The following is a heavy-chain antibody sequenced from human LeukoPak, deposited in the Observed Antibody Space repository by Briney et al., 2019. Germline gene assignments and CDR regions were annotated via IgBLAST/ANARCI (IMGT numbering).Heavy chain of an antibody. Sequence: SVKVSCKASGGTFSSYAISWVRQAPGQGLEWMEGIIPIFGTANYAQKFQGRVTIIADESTSTAYMELSSLRSEDTAVYYCAREGSVGATTVDYWGQGTLVTVSS. J-gene: IGHJ4*02. CDR2: IIPIFGTA. CDR3: AREGSVGATTVDY. D-gene: IGHD1-26*01. V-gene: IGHV1-69*13. CDR1: GGTFSSYA.